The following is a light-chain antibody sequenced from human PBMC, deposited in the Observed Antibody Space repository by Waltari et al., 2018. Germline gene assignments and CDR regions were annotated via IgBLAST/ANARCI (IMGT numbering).Light chain of an antibody. Sequence: QSALTQPAPVSGSPGQSITISCSGTSADIGRYNLVAWYQQLPGNAPKLVIYEVTERPSELSNRFSGSKSGNTASLTISGLQAEDEADYYCSSFESSRTWVFGGGTKLTVL. V-gene: IGLV2-23*02. CDR3: SSFESSRTWV. CDR2: EVT. CDR1: SADIGRYNL. J-gene: IGLJ3*02.